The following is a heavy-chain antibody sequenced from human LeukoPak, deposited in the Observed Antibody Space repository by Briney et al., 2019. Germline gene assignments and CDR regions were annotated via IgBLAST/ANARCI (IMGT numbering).Heavy chain of an antibody. J-gene: IGHJ4*02. V-gene: IGHV4-4*07. CDR1: GGSISSYY. CDR2: IYTSGGT. Sequence: PSETLSLTCTVSGGSISSYYWSWIQQPAGKGLEWIGRIYTSGGTNYNPSLKSRVTMSVDTSKNQFSLKLSSVTAADTAVYYCARALGYCSSTSCYDYFDYWGQGTLVTVSS. CDR3: ARALGYCSSTSCYDYFDY. D-gene: IGHD2-2*01.